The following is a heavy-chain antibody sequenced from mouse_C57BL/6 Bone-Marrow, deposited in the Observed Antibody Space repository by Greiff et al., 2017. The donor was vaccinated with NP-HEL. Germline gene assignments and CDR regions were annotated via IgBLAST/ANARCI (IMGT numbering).Heavy chain of an antibody. V-gene: IGHV1-82*01. D-gene: IGHD1-1*01. CDR2: IYPGDGDT. CDR1: GYAFSSSW. J-gene: IGHJ1*03. CDR3: ARSAPITTVDLYWYFDV. Sequence: VQLQESGPELVKPGASVKISCKASGYAFSSSWMNWVKQRPGKGLEWIGRIYPGDGDTNYNGKFKGKATLTADKSSSTAYMQLSSLTSEDSAVYFCARSAPITTVDLYWYFDVWGTGTTVTVSS.